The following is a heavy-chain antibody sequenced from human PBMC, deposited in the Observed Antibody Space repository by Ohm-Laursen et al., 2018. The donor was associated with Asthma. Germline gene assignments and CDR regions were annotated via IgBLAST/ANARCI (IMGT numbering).Heavy chain of an antibody. CDR2: ISYDGSNK. CDR3: AREWGGMDV. CDR1: GFTFSSYG. V-gene: IGHV3-33*05. D-gene: IGHD3-16*01. Sequence: SLRLSCTASGFTFSSYGMHWVRQAPGKGLEWVAVISYDGSNKYYADSVKGRFTTSRDNAKNSLYLQMNNLRAEDAAIYYCAREWGGMDVWGQGTTVTVSS. J-gene: IGHJ6*02.